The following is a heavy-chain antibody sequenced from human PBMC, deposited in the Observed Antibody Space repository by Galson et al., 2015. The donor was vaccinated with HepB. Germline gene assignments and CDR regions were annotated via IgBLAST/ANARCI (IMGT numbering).Heavy chain of an antibody. V-gene: IGHV1-69*10. CDR1: GGTFKSYT. D-gene: IGHD2-15*01. J-gene: IGHJ5*02. CDR2: TIPIFGIG. Sequence: SVKVSCKASGGTFKSYTFGWVRQAPGQGLEWMGGTIPIFGIGTYAQKFQGRLTITADKSRATVYMDLSSLTSEDTAIYYCAIAGDCSGGSCHEGSWGLGTLITVSS. CDR3: AIAGDCSGGSCHEGS.